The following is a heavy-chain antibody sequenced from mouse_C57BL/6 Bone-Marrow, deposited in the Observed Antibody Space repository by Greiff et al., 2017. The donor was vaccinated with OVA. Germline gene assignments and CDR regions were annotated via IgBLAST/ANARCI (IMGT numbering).Heavy chain of an antibody. CDR2: IDPENGDT. Sequence: EVQVVESGAELVRPGASVKLSCTASGFNIKDDYMHWVKQRPEQGLEWIGWIDPENGDTEYASKFQGKATITADTSSNTAYLQLSSLTSEDTAVYYCTSNWYYAMDYWGQGTSVTVSS. CDR3: TSNWYYAMDY. D-gene: IGHD4-1*01. J-gene: IGHJ4*01. V-gene: IGHV14-4*01. CDR1: GFNIKDDY.